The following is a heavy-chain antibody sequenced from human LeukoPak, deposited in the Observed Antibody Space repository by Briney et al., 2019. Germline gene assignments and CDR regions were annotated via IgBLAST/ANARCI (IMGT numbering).Heavy chain of an antibody. CDR2: IYYSGST. Sequence: SETLSLTCTVSGGSISSYYWSWIRQPPGKGLEWIGYIYYSGSTNYNPSLKSRVTISVDTSKNQFSLKLSSVTAADTAVYYCARGNWREYFGYWGQGTLVTVSS. CDR1: GGSISSYY. CDR3: ARGNWREYFGY. V-gene: IGHV4-59*01. D-gene: IGHD1-1*01. J-gene: IGHJ4*02.